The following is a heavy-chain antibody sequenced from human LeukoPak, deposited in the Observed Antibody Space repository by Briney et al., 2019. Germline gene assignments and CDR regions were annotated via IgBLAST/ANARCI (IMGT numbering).Heavy chain of an antibody. V-gene: IGHV3-48*01. CDR2: INIDSITV. CDR1: GFPLSSYS. CDR3: STAKFDN. J-gene: IGHJ4*02. Sequence: GGSLRLSCAASGFPLSSYSMNWVRQAPGKGLEWVSYINIDSITVNYAGSVKGRSTISRDNANKSLYLQMNSLRAQDTAVYYCSTAKFDNWGQGTLVTVSS.